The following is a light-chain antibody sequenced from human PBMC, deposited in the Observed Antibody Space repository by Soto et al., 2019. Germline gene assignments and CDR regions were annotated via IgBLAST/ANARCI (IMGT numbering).Light chain of an antibody. Sequence: DIQMTQSPSTLSASVGDRVTITCRASQSISSWLAWYQQKPVKAPKLLIYDASSLESGVPSRFSGSGSGTEFTLTISSLQPDDFATYYCQQYNSYWSWTFGQGTKVDIK. V-gene: IGKV1-5*01. CDR2: DAS. CDR3: QQYNSYWSWT. CDR1: QSISSW. J-gene: IGKJ1*01.